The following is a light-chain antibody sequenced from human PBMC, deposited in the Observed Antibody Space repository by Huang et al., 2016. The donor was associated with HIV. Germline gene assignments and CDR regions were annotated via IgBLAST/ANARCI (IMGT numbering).Light chain of an antibody. V-gene: IGKV1-5*03. CDR1: RSVSIW. CDR2: KEA. CDR3: QQYKSYSYT. J-gene: IGKJ2*01. Sequence: DIQMTQSPSTLSASVGDRVTITCRASRSVSIWLAWYQQKPGKAPKLLIYKEAKLESGVPSRFSGSGSGTEFTLTISSLQPDDFATYYCQQYKSYSYTFGPGTKLEI.